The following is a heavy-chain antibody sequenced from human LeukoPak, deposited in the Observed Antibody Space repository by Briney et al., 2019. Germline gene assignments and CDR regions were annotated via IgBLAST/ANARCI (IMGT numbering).Heavy chain of an antibody. CDR1: GYSFTSYY. CDR3: AREIGSGSYSLV. CDR2: INPSGGST. D-gene: IGHD3-10*01. Sequence: ASVKVSCKASGYSFTSYYMHWVRQAPGQGLEWMGIINPSGGSTSYAQKLQGRVTMTRDTSTSTVYMELSSLRSEDTAVYYCAREIGSGSYSLVWGQGTLVTVSS. V-gene: IGHV1-46*01. J-gene: IGHJ4*02.